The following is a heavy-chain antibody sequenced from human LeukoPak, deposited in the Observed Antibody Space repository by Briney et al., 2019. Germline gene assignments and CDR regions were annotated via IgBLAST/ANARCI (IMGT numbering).Heavy chain of an antibody. CDR1: EFTFSNYA. CDR2: ISYDGSNN. CDR3: ARDATNWNDEGHYFDY. Sequence: PGGSLRLSCAASEFTFSNYAMHWVRQAPGKGLEWVAVISYDGSNNYCADSVKGRFTISRDNPKNSLYLQMNSLRAEDTAVYYCARDATNWNDEGHYFDYWGQGTLVTVSS. D-gene: IGHD1-1*01. J-gene: IGHJ4*02. V-gene: IGHV3-30-3*01.